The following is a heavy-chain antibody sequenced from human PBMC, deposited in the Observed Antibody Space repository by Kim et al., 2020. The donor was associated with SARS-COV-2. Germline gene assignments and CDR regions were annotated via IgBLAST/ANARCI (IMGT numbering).Heavy chain of an antibody. CDR3: SKRDFYDSSTFSPFFDS. CDR2: ITGSSNEI. D-gene: IGHD3-22*01. Sequence: GGSLRLSCAASGFSFNNYAMNRVRQAPGKGLEWVSGITGSSNEIYYADSVKGRFTISRDNSRNTLYLQMNSLTAEDTAVYYCSKRDFYDSSTFSPFFDSWGQGTLVTVAS. V-gene: IGHV3-23*01. J-gene: IGHJ4*02. CDR1: GFSFNNYA.